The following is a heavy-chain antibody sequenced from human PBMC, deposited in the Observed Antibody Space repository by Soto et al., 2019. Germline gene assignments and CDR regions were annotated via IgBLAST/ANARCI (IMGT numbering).Heavy chain of an antibody. CDR3: ARSSGRRHVFTFDYGLDV. Sequence: QVQLVESGGGLVEPGGSLRLSCAASGFSVGDNYMTWIRQAPGKGLEWLSYSSSSGGYTNYADSVKGRFTISSDNAKNSLYLQMDSLRAEDTAVYFCARSSGRRHVFTFDYGLDVWGQGTTVTVSS. J-gene: IGHJ6*02. CDR1: GFSVGDNY. V-gene: IGHV3-11*06. D-gene: IGHD3-16*01. CDR2: SSSSGGYT.